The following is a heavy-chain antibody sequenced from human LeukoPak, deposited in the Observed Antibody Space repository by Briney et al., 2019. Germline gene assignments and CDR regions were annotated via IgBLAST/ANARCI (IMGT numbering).Heavy chain of an antibody. V-gene: IGHV4-39*01. CDR1: GGAISSSGYY. J-gene: IGHJ4*02. Sequence: SETLSLTCIVSGGAISSSGYYWGWIRQPPGKGLEWIGSIYYSGSTNYNPSLKSRVTISVDTSKNQFSQKLSSVTAADTAVYYCARQGPYCSNTSCSNFLDFWGQGTLVTVSS. CDR3: ARQGPYCSNTSCSNFLDF. CDR2: IYYSGST. D-gene: IGHD2-2*01.